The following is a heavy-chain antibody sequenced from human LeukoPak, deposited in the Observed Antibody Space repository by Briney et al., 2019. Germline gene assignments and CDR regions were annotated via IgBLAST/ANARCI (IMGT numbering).Heavy chain of an antibody. CDR2: IWYDGTRE. J-gene: IGHJ4*02. Sequence: PGGSLRLSCVASGFTLSSHGMHWLRQAPGKGLEWVALIWYDGTRENYADSIKGRFTISRDLSKNTLNLQMNSLRVDDTAVFYCARDLSFGSLDFRGQGTLVTVSS. V-gene: IGHV3-33*01. D-gene: IGHD1-26*01. CDR1: GFTLSSHG. CDR3: ARDLSFGSLDF.